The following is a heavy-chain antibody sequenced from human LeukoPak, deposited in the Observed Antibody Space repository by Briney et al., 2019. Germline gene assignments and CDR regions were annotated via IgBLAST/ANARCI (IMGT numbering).Heavy chain of an antibody. J-gene: IGHJ4*02. CDR2: IIPIFGIA. CDR3: ARLDWYDSSGQGY. CDR1: GGTFSSYA. V-gene: IGHV1-69*04. D-gene: IGHD3-22*01. Sequence: SVKVSYKASGGTFSSYAISWVRQAPGQGLEWMGRIIPIFGIANYAQKFQGRVTITADKSTSTAYMELSSLRSEDTAVYYCARLDWYDSSGQGYWGQGTLVTVSS.